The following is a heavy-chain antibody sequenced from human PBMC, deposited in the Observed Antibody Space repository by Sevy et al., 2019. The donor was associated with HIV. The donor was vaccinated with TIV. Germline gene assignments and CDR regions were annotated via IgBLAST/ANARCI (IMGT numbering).Heavy chain of an antibody. CDR3: ARDVLDCGRNSYSGAY. CDR1: GGSINNQF. J-gene: IGHJ4*02. V-gene: IGHV4-59*11. Sequence: SETLSLTCTVSGGSINNQFWSWIRQPPGKGLEWIGYIFPSGMTKYNPSLKSRVTISINTSKSQFSLKLTSVTAADTAVYYCARDVLDCGRNSYSGAYWGQGALVTVSS. CDR2: IFPSGMT. D-gene: IGHD2-21*01.